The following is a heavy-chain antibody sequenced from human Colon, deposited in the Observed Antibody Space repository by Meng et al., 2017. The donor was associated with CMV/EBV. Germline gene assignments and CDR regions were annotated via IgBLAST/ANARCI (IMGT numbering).Heavy chain of an antibody. CDR2: FYTTAII. Sequence: LHAWAPRLVMPSATLSLTCTVSCGSIITHHCYWRLQPGGKGGGRFYTTAIIYYKPSLKRQVNMSVDTSMNQLSLKLHSVTAADTAMYYCARRIREVRETSWENWLAPWGQGTLVTVSS. J-gene: IGHJ5*02. CDR1: CGSIITHH. CDR3: ARRIREVRETSWENWLAP. V-gene: IGHV4-4*07. D-gene: IGHD1-26*01.